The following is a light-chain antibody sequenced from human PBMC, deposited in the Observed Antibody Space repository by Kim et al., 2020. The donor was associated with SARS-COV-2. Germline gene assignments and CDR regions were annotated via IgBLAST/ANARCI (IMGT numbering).Light chain of an antibody. CDR3: QQYAYWRA. Sequence: LSPGERATLSCRASQSISSNLAWYQQKPGQAPRVLIYGASARATGIPARFSGSGSGTEFTLTISNLQSEDFAVYYCQQYAYWRAFGQGTRLEIK. CDR2: GAS. CDR1: QSISSN. V-gene: IGKV3-15*01. J-gene: IGKJ5*01.